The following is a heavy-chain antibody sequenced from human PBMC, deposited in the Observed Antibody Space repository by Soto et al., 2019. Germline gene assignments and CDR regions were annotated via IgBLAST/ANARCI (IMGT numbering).Heavy chain of an antibody. J-gene: IGHJ4*02. CDR2: TYYRSNWYN. V-gene: IGHV6-1*01. Sequence: QVQLQQSGPGLVKPSQTLSLTCAISGDNVSSNSAAWNWIRQPPSRGPAWLGRTYYRSNWYNHYAVSVKSRITINPNTSKNQYSLQLTSVTPEDTAVYDGARGVAVADYWGKGTLVTVSS. CDR3: ARGVAVADY. D-gene: IGHD6-19*01. CDR1: GDNVSSNSAA.